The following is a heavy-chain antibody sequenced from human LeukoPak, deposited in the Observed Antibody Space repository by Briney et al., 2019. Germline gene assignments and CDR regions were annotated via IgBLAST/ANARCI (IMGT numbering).Heavy chain of an antibody. V-gene: IGHV4-59*01. J-gene: IGHJ4*02. Sequence: SETLSLTCTVSGGSISSYYWSWIRQPPGKGLEWIGYIYYSGSTNYNPSLKSRVTISVDTSKNQFSLKLSSVTAADTAVYYCARGAAVAWQGYWGQGTLVTVSS. CDR1: GGSISSYY. D-gene: IGHD6-19*01. CDR3: ARGAAVAWQGY. CDR2: IYYSGST.